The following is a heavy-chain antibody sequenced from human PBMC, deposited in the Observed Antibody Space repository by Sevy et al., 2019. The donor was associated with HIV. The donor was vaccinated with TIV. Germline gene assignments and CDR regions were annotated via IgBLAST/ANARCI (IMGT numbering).Heavy chain of an antibody. V-gene: IGHV3-21*06. CDR2: VSGSSNYI. D-gene: IGHD1-26*01. J-gene: IGHJ4*02. CDR1: GFTFINYN. Sequence: GGSLRLSCAASGFTFINYNMNWARQAPGKGLEWVASVSGSSNYIYYAESLKGRFIISRDNAKDTLYLQMNSLRADDSAVYYCARGPPDGSYDYFDYWGQGTLVTVSS. CDR3: ARGPPDGSYDYFDY.